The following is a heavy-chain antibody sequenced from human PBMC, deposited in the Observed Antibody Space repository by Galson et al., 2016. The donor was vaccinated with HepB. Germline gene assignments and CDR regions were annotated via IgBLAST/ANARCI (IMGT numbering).Heavy chain of an antibody. V-gene: IGHV3-66*02. CDR3: ARRSDSLLVVTGDC. CDR1: GFTVSSNY. Sequence: SLRLSCAASGFTVSSNYMTWVRQAPGKGPEWVSVIYSGGSTSYADSVKGRFTISRDSSKNTLYLQMNSQRPEDTAVYYCARRSDSLLVVTGDCWGQGTLVTVSS. J-gene: IGHJ4*02. CDR2: IYSGGST. D-gene: IGHD2-8*02.